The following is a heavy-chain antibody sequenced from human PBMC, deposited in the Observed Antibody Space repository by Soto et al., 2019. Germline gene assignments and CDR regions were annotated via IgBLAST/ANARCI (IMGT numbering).Heavy chain of an antibody. CDR3: AANRPGLATSSAY. CDR1: GGSISSNNW. V-gene: IGHV4-4*02. Sequence: QVQLQESGPGLVKSSGTLSLTCAVSGGSISSNNWWSWVRQPPGKGLEWIGEIYHNGATNYNPSLKSRVSVSVDKSKNQFSLRLSSVTAADTAVYYCAANRPGLATSSAYWGQGTLVTVSS. D-gene: IGHD6-6*01. J-gene: IGHJ4*02. CDR2: IYHNGAT.